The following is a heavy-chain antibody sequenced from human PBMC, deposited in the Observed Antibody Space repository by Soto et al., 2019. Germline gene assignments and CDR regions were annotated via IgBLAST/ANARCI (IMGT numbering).Heavy chain of an antibody. J-gene: IGHJ3*02. V-gene: IGHV3-74*01. CDR1: GFTFSSYW. CDR3: ARDRYCSSTSCYADAFDI. Sequence: EVQLVESGGGLVQPGGSLRLSCAASGFTFSSYWMHWVRQAPGKGLVWVSHINSDGSSTSYADSVKGRFTISRDNAKNTLYLQMNSLRAEDTDVYYCARDRYCSSTSCYADAFDIWGQGTMVTVSS. CDR2: INSDGSST. D-gene: IGHD2-2*01.